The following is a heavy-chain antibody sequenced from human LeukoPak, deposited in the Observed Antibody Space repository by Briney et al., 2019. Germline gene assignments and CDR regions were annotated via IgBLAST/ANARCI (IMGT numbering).Heavy chain of an antibody. CDR1: GFTFDDYA. J-gene: IGHJ4*02. Sequence: PGRSLRLSCAASGFTFDDYAMHWVRQAPGKGLEWVSGISWNSGSIGYADSVKGRFTISRDNAKNSLYLQMNSLRAEDMALYYCAKAVTGTLYYFDYWGQGTLVTVSS. CDR3: AKAVTGTLYYFDY. D-gene: IGHD1-1*01. CDR2: ISWNSGSI. V-gene: IGHV3-9*03.